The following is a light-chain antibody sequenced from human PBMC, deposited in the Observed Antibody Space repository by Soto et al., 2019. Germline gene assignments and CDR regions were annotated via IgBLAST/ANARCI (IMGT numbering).Light chain of an antibody. CDR3: QSYDSRYWV. CDR2: EDN. Sequence: NFMLTQPHSVSESPGKTVTISCTRSSGSIASNYVQWYQQRPGSAPTTVIYEDNQRPSGVPDRFSGSIDSSSNSASLTISGLKTEDEADYYCQSYDSRYWVFGGGTKVTVL. J-gene: IGLJ3*02. CDR1: SGSIASNY. V-gene: IGLV6-57*03.